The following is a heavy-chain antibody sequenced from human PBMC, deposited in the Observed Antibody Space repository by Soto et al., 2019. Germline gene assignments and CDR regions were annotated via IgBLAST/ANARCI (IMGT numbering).Heavy chain of an antibody. CDR3: AAMVRGVSSLYYYYGMDV. Sequence: SETLSLTCTVSGGSISSGGYYWSWIRQHPGKGLEWIGYIYYSGSTYYNPSLKSRVTISVDTSRNQFSLKLSSVTAADTAVYYCAAMVRGVSSLYYYYGMDVWGQGTTVTVSS. CDR1: GGSISSGGYY. V-gene: IGHV4-31*03. D-gene: IGHD3-10*01. CDR2: IYYSGST. J-gene: IGHJ6*02.